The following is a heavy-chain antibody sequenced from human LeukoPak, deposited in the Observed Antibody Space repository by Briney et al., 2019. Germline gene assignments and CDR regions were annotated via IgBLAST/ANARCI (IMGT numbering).Heavy chain of an antibody. V-gene: IGHV1-69*02. D-gene: IGHD5-24*01. CDR3: ARAEMATMEIDY. CDR2: IIPILGIA. CDR1: GGTFSSYT. Sequence: SVKVSCKASGGTFSSYTISWVRQAPGQGLEWMGRIIPILGIANYAQKFQGRVTMTRDTSTSTVYMELSSLRSEDTAVYYCARAEMATMEIDYWGQGTLVTVSS. J-gene: IGHJ4*02.